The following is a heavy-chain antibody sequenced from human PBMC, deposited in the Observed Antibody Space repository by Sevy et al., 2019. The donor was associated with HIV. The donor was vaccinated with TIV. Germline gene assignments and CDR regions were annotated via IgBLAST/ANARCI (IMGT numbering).Heavy chain of an antibody. CDR3: AGDPPGGGYYYYYGMDV. Sequence: ASVKVSRKASGYTFTGYYMHWVRQAPGQGLEWMGWINPNSGGTNYAQKFQGRVTMTRDTSISTAYMELSMLRSDDTAVYYWAGDPPGGGYYYYYGMDVWGQGTTVTVSS. D-gene: IGHD3-10*01. CDR1: GYTFTGYY. CDR2: INPNSGGT. J-gene: IGHJ6*02. V-gene: IGHV1-2*02.